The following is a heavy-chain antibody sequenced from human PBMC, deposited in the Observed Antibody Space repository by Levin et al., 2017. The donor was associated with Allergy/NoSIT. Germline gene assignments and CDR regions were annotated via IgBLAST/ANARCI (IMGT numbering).Heavy chain of an antibody. Sequence: TGGSLRLSCAASGFTFSTHEMNWVRQAPGKGLEWVSFISTGGNTRYYADSVKGRFTISADNANNSLFLQMSNLIAEDTAVYYCARSGDNAGSGTYHDSWGQGTLVTVSS. J-gene: IGHJ5*02. CDR1: GFTFSTHE. D-gene: IGHD3-10*01. CDR3: ARSGDNAGSGTYHDS. CDR2: ISTGGNTR. V-gene: IGHV3-48*03.